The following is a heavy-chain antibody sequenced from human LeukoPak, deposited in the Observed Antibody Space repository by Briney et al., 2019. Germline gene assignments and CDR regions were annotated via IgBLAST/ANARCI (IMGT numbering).Heavy chain of an antibody. V-gene: IGHV1-18*04. D-gene: IGHD3-10*01. CDR2: ISAYNGNT. CDR3: ARVREYYFDY. CDR1: GYTFTGYY. Sequence: GASVKVSCKASGYTFTGYYMHWVRQAPGQGLEWMGWISAYNGNTNYAQKLQGRVTMTTDTSTSTAYMELRSLRSDDTAVYYCARVREYYFDYWGQGTLVTVSS. J-gene: IGHJ4*02.